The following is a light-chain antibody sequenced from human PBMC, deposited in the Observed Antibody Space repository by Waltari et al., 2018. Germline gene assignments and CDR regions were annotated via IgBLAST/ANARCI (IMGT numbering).Light chain of an antibody. CDR1: HRVSTCY. J-gene: IGKJ4*01. V-gene: IGKV3-20*01. Sequence: ASHRVSTCYLACYQHKPGQAPRLVIYGASTRAAGIPDRFSGSGSGTDFTLTISGLEPEDFAVYYCQQYGTSPPLTVGGGTKVEIK. CDR2: GAS. CDR3: QQYGTSPPLT.